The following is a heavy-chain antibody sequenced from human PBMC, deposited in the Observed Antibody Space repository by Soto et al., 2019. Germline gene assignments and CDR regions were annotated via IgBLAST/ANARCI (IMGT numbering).Heavy chain of an antibody. V-gene: IGHV4-39*01. CDR1: GGSISSSSYY. Sequence: SETLSLTCTVSGGSISSSSYYWGWIRQPPGKGLEWIGSIYYSGSTYYNPSLKSRVTISVDTSKNQFSLKLSSVTAADTAVYYCARQEQQLVQTNWFDPWGQGTLVTVSS. J-gene: IGHJ5*02. CDR3: ARQEQQLVQTNWFDP. D-gene: IGHD6-13*01. CDR2: IYYSGST.